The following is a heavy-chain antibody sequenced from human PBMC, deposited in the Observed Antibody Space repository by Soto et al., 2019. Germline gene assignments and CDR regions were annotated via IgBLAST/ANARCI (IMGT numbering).Heavy chain of an antibody. CDR2: ISYSGTT. CDR3: ARDGYGGNHPEYFQL. CDR1: GDSIDSYY. Sequence: SETLSLTCTVSGDSIDSYYWSWIRQPPGKGLEWIGYISYSGTTSYNPSLKSRVSTSVDTSKNQISLMLNSVTAADTAVYFCARDGYGGNHPEYFQLWGQGTLVTVSS. J-gene: IGHJ1*01. D-gene: IGHD4-17*01. V-gene: IGHV4-59*01.